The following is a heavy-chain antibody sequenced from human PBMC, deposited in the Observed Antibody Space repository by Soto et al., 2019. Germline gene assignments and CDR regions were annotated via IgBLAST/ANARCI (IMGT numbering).Heavy chain of an antibody. V-gene: IGHV1-69*01. CDR3: ARVGHITNYGMAV. D-gene: IGHD1-26*01. CDR1: GGTFSSYP. CDR2: IIPFFGTS. J-gene: IGHJ6*02. Sequence: QVQLVQSGAEVKKPGSSVKVSCEASGGTFSSYPINWVRQALGQGLEWMGGIIPFFGTSNYAQKFQGSVTITADDSTSTAYMELRSLRSEDTAVYYCARVGHITNYGMAVWGQGTTVTVSS.